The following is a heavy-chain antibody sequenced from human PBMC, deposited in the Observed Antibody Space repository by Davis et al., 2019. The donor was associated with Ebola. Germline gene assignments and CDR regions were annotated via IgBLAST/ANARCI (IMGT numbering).Heavy chain of an antibody. J-gene: IGHJ4*02. CDR1: GFTFSDYY. Sequence: GGSLRLSCAASGFTFSDYYMNWIRRAPGRGLEWVAFVRSHGSDDHYADSVKGRFTISRDNSKNTLYLQMNSLRPEDTAVYYCARDSDDYCFDYWGQGTLVTVSS. CDR3: ARDSDDYCFDY. CDR2: VRSHGSDD. D-gene: IGHD2-21*02. V-gene: IGHV3-30*02.